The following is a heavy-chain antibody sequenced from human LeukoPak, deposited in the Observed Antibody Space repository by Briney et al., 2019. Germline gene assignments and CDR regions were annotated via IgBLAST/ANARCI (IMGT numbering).Heavy chain of an antibody. CDR2: IRYDGSNK. D-gene: IGHD3-9*01. V-gene: IGHV3-30*02. CDR1: GFTFSSYG. Sequence: GGSLRLSCAASGFTFSSYGMHWVRQAPGKGLEWVAFIRYDGSNKSYADSVKGRFTISRDNSKNTLYLQMNSLRGEDTAVYYCARVEDYDILTGFDYWGQGTLVTVSS. J-gene: IGHJ4*02. CDR3: ARVEDYDILTGFDY.